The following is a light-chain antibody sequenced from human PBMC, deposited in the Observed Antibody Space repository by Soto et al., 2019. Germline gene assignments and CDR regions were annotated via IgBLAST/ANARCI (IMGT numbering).Light chain of an antibody. Sequence: QSALTQPASVSGSPGQSITISCTGTSSDVGGYNYVSWYQQHPGKAPKVVIYEVSNRPSWISNRFSGSKSSNTASLTISGLQAEDEADYYCSSYTSSSTLVFGGGTKVTVL. CDR3: SSYTSSSTLV. J-gene: IGLJ2*01. CDR2: EVS. CDR1: SSDVGGYNY. V-gene: IGLV2-14*01.